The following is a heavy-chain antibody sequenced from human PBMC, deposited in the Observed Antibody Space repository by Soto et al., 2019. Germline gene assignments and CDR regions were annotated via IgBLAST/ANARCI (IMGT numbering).Heavy chain of an antibody. Sequence: GGSLRLSCVASGFTFISSFMGWVRQAPGKGLEWVANINQDGGGTYYVDSVEGRFTISRDNAKDSLYLQMNSLRGEDTAVYYCARYFRGSGRYFFDYWGQGTLVTSPQ. CDR2: INQDGGGT. CDR3: ARYFRGSGRYFFDY. V-gene: IGHV3-7*03. J-gene: IGHJ4*02. D-gene: IGHD6-19*01. CDR1: GFTFISSF.